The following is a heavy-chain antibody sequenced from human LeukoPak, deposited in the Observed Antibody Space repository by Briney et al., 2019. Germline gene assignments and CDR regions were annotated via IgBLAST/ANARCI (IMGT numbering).Heavy chain of an antibody. V-gene: IGHV4-4*07. D-gene: IGHD1-26*01. J-gene: IGHJ4*02. Sequence: SETLSLTCTVSADSLSYYCWSWIRQPAGKGLDWLGRIYSSGTTDYNSSLQSRVSMSLDTSKYQLSLKLRSVTAADTAVYYCARNGGSFSSDYFFDYWGQGTLVTVSS. CDR1: ADSLSYYC. CDR2: IYSSGTT. CDR3: ARNGGSFSSDYFFDY.